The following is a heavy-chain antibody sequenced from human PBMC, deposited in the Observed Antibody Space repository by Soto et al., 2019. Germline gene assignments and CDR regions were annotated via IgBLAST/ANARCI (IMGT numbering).Heavy chain of an antibody. J-gene: IGHJ2*01. D-gene: IGHD3-10*01. V-gene: IGHV4-34*01. Sequence: QVHLQQWGAGLLKPSETLSLTCAVYGGSFSGYYWSWIRQPPGKGLEWIGEINHSGSTNYNPSLKRRVFTSVGTSNNQFSLKLSSVTAADTAVYYCARGRGDGYNQRWYFDLWGRGTLVTVSS. CDR3: ARGRGDGYNQRWYFDL. CDR2: INHSGST. CDR1: GGSFSGYY.